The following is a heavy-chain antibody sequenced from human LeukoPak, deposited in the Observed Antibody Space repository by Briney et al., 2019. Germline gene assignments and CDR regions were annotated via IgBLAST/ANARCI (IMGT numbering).Heavy chain of an antibody. Sequence: GGSLRLSCAASGFTFSSYEMNWVRQAPGKGLEWVSYISSSGSTIYYADSVKGRFTISRDNAKNSLYLQMNSLRAEDTAVYYCARDRVVVVPAVHYYCMDVWGKGTTVTVSS. CDR2: ISSSGSTI. D-gene: IGHD2-2*01. J-gene: IGHJ6*03. CDR1: GFTFSSYE. CDR3: ARDRVVVVPAVHYYCMDV. V-gene: IGHV3-48*03.